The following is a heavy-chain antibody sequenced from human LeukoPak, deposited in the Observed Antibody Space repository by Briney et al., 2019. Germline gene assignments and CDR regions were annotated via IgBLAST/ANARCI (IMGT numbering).Heavy chain of an antibody. J-gene: IGHJ6*02. CDR2: TYYSGST. CDR1: GGSINSYY. Sequence: SETLSLTCTVSGGSINSYYWSWIRQPPGKGLEWIGYTYYSGSTNYNPSLKSRVTISVDTSKNQFSLNLSSVTAADTAVYYCARDKTYYGMDVWGQGTTVTVSS. CDR3: ARDKTYYGMDV. V-gene: IGHV4-59*01.